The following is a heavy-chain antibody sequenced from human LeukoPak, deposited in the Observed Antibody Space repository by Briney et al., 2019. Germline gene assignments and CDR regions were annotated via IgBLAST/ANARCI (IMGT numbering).Heavy chain of an antibody. CDR2: ISYDVSNK. J-gene: IGHJ5*02. D-gene: IGHD4-17*01. V-gene: IGHV3-30*04. CDR3: AKAWAPGDPMYGWFDP. CDR1: GFTFSGYA. Sequence: PGGSLRLSCAASGFTFSGYAMHWVRQAPGKGLEWVAVISYDVSNKYYADSVKGRFTTSRDNSKNTLYLQMNSLRVEDTAVYYCAKAWAPGDPMYGWFDPWGQGTLVTVSS.